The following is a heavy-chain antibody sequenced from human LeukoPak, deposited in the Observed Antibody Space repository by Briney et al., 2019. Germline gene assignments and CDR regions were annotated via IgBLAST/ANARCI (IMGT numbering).Heavy chain of an antibody. D-gene: IGHD1-1*01. J-gene: IGHJ5*02. Sequence: ASVKVSCKAPGYTFTSYDINWVRQATGQGLEWMGWMNPNSGNTGYAQKFQGRVTMTRNTSISTAYMELSSLRSEDTAVYYCARAVQERRSGSWFDPWGQGTLVTVSS. CDR2: MNPNSGNT. V-gene: IGHV1-8*01. CDR1: GYTFTSYD. CDR3: ARAVQERRSGSWFDP.